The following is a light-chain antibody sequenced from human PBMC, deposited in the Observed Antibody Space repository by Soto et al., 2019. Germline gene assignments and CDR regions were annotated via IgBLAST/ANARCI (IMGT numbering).Light chain of an antibody. CDR3: QKYNSAPFT. J-gene: IGKJ3*01. CDR1: QGISNY. CDR2: AAS. V-gene: IGKV1-27*01. Sequence: DIQMTQSPSSLSASVGDRVTITCRASQGISNYLAWFQQRPGKVPEFLISAASTLRPGVPSRFSGSGSGTDFTLTISSLQPEDVATYYCQKYNSAPFTFGPGTKVDLK.